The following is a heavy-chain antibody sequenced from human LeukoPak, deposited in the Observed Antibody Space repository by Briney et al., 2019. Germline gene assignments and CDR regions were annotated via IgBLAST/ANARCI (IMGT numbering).Heavy chain of an antibody. CDR2: IYTSGST. D-gene: IGHD3-10*01. Sequence: SETLSLTCTVSGGSISSDYWSWIRQPAGKGLEWIGRIYTSGSTNYNPPLKSRVTMSVDTSKNQFSLKLSSVTAADTAVYYCARRLLYYYASGPYYNWFDPWGQGALVTVSS. J-gene: IGHJ5*02. V-gene: IGHV4-4*07. CDR1: GGSISSDY. CDR3: ARRLLYYYASGPYYNWFDP.